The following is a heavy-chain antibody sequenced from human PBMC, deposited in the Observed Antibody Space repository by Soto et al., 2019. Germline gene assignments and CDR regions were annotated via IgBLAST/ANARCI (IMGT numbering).Heavy chain of an antibody. CDR1: GYTFTGHH. Sequence: GASVKVSCKTSGYTFTGHHIHWVRQAPGQGLEWMGWINPISGGTKYREKFQGRVSITRDKSSSTAYVELSSLTSDDSAVYYCAKDGRHCSGGSCPQGHWGQGTLVTVSS. D-gene: IGHD2-15*01. V-gene: IGHV1-2*02. J-gene: IGHJ4*02. CDR3: AKDGRHCSGGSCPQGH. CDR2: INPISGGT.